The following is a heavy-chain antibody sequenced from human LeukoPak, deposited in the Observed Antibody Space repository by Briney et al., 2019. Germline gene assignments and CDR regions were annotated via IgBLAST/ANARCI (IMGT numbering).Heavy chain of an antibody. CDR3: ARVQYYDSSGYPYFDY. CDR1: GGFISSYY. J-gene: IGHJ4*02. V-gene: IGHV4-59*01. CDR2: IYYSGST. D-gene: IGHD3-22*01. Sequence: SETLSLTCTVSGGFISSYYWSWIRQPPGKGLEWIGYIYYSGSTNYNPSLKSRVTISVDTSKNQFSLKLSSVTAEDTAVYYCARVQYYDSSGYPYFDYWGQGTLVTVSS.